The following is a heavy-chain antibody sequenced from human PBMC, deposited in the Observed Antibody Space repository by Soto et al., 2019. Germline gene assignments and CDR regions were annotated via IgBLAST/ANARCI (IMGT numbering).Heavy chain of an antibody. V-gene: IGHV3-30-3*01. J-gene: IGHJ4*02. CDR3: AHRGGYLDY. CDR1: GFTFSSYA. CDR2: ISYDGSNK. Sequence: QVQLVESGGGVVQPGRSLRLSCAASGFTFSSYAMHWVRQAPGKGLEWVAVISYDGSNKYYADSVKGRFTISRDNSKNTLYLQMNSLRAEDTAVYYCAHRGGYLDYWGQGTLVTVSS. D-gene: IGHD2-15*01.